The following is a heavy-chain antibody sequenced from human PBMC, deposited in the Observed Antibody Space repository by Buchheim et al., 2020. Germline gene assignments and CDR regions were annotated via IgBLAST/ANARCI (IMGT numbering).Heavy chain of an antibody. J-gene: IGHJ4*02. CDR1: GGSVSSGSYY. CDR3: ARAYEWRSYDSSGARLTFDY. CDR2: IYYSGST. V-gene: IGHV4-61*01. Sequence: QVQLQESGPGLVKPSETLSLTCTVSGGSVSSGSYYWSWIRQPPGKGLEWIGYIYYSGSTNYNPSLKSRVTISVDTSKNQFSLKLSSVTAADTAVYYCARAYEWRSYDSSGARLTFDYWGQGTL. D-gene: IGHD3-22*01.